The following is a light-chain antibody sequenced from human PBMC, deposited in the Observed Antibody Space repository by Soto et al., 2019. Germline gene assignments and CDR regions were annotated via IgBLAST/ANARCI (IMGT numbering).Light chain of an antibody. V-gene: IGLV2-14*01. CDR2: EVS. CDR1: SSDVGAYNY. Sequence: QSALTQPASVSGSPGQSITISCTGTSSDVGAYNYVSWYQHHPGKAPKLIIYEVSNRPSGLSNRFSGSKSGNTASLTISGLQAEDEADYYCSSYTSSSTFVFGTGTKLTVL. J-gene: IGLJ1*01. CDR3: SSYTSSSTFV.